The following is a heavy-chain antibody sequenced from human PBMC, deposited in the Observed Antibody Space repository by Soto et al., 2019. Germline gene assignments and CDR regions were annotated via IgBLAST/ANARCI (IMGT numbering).Heavy chain of an antibody. J-gene: IGHJ4*02. V-gene: IGHV4-38-2*01. Sequence: ASETLSLTCAVSGYSISSGYYWGWIRQPPGKGLEWIGSIYHSGSTYYNPSLKSRVTISVDTSKNQFSLKLSSVTAADTAVYYCARGRNYYDSVIGFDYWGQGTLVTVSS. CDR3: ARGRNYYDSVIGFDY. CDR1: GYSISSGYY. D-gene: IGHD3-22*01. CDR2: IYHSGST.